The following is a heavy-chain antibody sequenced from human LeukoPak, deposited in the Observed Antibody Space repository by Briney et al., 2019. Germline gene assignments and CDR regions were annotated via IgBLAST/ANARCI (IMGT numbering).Heavy chain of an antibody. CDR3: ARARRLVWYYYYGMDV. V-gene: IGHV4-34*01. J-gene: IGHJ6*02. Sequence: SETLSLTCAVYGGSFSGYYWSWIRQPPGKGLEWIGEINHSGSTNYNPSLKSRVTISVDTSKNQFSLKLSSVTAADTAVYYCARARRLVWYYYYGMDVWGQGTTVTASS. D-gene: IGHD5/OR15-5a*01. CDR2: INHSGST. CDR1: GGSFSGYY.